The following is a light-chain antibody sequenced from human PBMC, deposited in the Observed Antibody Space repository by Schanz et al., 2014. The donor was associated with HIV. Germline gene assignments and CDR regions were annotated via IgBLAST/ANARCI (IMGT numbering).Light chain of an antibody. CDR3: QQYGSPPWT. J-gene: IGKJ1*01. CDR1: QSISSSL. V-gene: IGKV3-20*01. Sequence: IVLTQSPGTLSLSPGERGTLSCRASQSISSSLLAWYQKKPGQAPTLLIYAASSRASGVPDRFSGSESGTDFTLTISSVEPEDYAMYYCQQYGSPPWTFGQGTKVEVK. CDR2: AAS.